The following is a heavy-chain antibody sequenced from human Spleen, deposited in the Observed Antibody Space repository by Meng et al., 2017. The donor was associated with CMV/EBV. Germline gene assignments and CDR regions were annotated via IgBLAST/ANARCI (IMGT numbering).Heavy chain of an antibody. CDR2: INPSGGST. D-gene: IGHD3-10*01. V-gene: IGHV1-46*01. CDR3: ARDRIRGVIITPFDY. Sequence: SGHTLTSYYMHWVRQAPGQGLEWMGIINPSGGSTSYAQKFQGRVTMTRDTSTSTVYMELSSLRSEDTAVYYCARDRIRGVIITPFDYWGQGTLVTVSS. CDR1: GHTLTSYY. J-gene: IGHJ4*02.